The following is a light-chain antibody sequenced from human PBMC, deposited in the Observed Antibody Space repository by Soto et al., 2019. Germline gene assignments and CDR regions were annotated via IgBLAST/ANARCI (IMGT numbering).Light chain of an antibody. J-gene: IGKJ1*01. Sequence: EIVMTQSPATLSVSPVQIATLSCTASQNINSNVVWYQQKPGQAPRLLIYGASTRATGFPARFSGSGSGTEFTLTISRLEPEDFAVYYCQQYGSSPGTFGQGTKVDIK. V-gene: IGKV3-15*01. CDR2: GAS. CDR3: QQYGSSPGT. CDR1: QNINSN.